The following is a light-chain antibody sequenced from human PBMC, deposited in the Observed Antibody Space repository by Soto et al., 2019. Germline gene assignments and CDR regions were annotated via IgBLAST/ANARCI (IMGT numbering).Light chain of an antibody. CDR1: SGSVSTSYY. CDR2: STN. Sequence: QTVVPQEPSFSVSPGGTVTLTCGWSSGSVSTSYYPSWYQQTPGQPPRTLIYSTNTRSSGVPDRFSGSILGNKAALTITGAQADDESYYYCVLYMGSGTLYVFGTGTKVTVL. V-gene: IGLV8-61*01. J-gene: IGLJ1*01. CDR3: VLYMGSGTLYV.